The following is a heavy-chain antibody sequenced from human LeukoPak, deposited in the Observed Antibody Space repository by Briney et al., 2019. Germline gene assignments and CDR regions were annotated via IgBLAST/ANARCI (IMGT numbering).Heavy chain of an antibody. D-gene: IGHD1-7*01. J-gene: IGHJ4*02. V-gene: IGHV4-39*07. CDR1: GDSLSSYY. CDR3: ARKQSGTMYDV. CDR2: FYSGGSA. Sequence: SETLSLTCTVSGDSLSSYYWAWIRQPPGKALEWIGTFYSGGSAYYNPSLTSRVSISKDTSDNQFSLRLYSVTAADTAVYYCARKQSGTMYDVWGQGTQVTVSS.